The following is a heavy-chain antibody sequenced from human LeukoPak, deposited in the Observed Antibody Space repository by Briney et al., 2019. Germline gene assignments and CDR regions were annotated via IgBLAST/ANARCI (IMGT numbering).Heavy chain of an antibody. Sequence: PSQTLSLTCTVSGGSISSGGYYWSWIRQPPGKGLEWIGYIYHSGSTYYNPSLKSRVTTSVDRSKNQFSLKLSSVTAADTAVYYCTRQIVGANYWYFDLWGRGTLVTVSS. CDR3: TRQIVGANYWYFDL. CDR2: IYHSGST. V-gene: IGHV4-30-2*01. CDR1: GGSISSGGYY. J-gene: IGHJ2*01. D-gene: IGHD1-26*01.